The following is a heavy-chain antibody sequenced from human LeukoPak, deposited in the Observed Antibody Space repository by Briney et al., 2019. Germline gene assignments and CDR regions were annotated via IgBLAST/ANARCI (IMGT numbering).Heavy chain of an antibody. CDR2: ISAYNGNT. Sequence: ASVKVSCKASGYTFTNYGISWVRQAPGQGLEWMGWISAYNGNTNYAQKLQGRVTMTTDTSTSTAYMELRSLRSDDTAVYYCARGPVKVVPAAIGMDYYYYYYMDVWGKGTTVTVSS. CDR1: GYTFTNYG. D-gene: IGHD2-2*01. J-gene: IGHJ6*03. CDR3: ARGPVKVVPAAIGMDYYYYYYMDV. V-gene: IGHV1-18*01.